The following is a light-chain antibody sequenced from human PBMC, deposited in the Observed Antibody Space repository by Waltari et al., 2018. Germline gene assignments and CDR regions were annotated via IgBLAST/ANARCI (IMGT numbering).Light chain of an antibody. CDR1: SGHRSYA. Sequence: QLVLTQSPSASASLGASVKLTCTLSSGHRSYAIAWHPQQPEKGPRYLLKLNSDGSHSKGDGIPDRFSGSSSGAERYLTISSLQSEDEADYYCQTWGTGIRWVFGGGTKLTVL. CDR3: QTWGTGIRWV. CDR2: LNSDGSH. V-gene: IGLV4-69*01. J-gene: IGLJ3*02.